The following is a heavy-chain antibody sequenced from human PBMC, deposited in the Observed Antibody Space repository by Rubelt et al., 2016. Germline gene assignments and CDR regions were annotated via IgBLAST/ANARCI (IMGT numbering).Heavy chain of an antibody. CDR2: TQYSGST. V-gene: IGHV4-39*01. Sequence: QLQLQESGPGLVKPSETLSLTCTVSGASISSRSYFWGWIRQPPGKGLEWIGSTQYSGSTYYNAVHKSRATISVDTSKNQFSLKLSSVTAADTAVYYCARHPTALDIYYFDYWGQGTLVTVSS. J-gene: IGHJ4*02. CDR3: ARHPTALDIYYFDY. D-gene: IGHD5-18*01. CDR1: GASISSRSYF.